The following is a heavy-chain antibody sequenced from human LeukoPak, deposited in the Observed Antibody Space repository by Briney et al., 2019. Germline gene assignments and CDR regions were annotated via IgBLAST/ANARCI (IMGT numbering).Heavy chain of an antibody. J-gene: IGHJ4*02. CDR3: ARDILVVTAH. V-gene: IGHV3-74*01. CDR2: ISTDGTIT. CDR1: GFTFSSHW. Sequence: PGGSLRLSCAASGFTFSSHWMHWVRRAPGKGLVWVARISTDGTITSYADSVKGRFTISRDNAKNTLYLQMNSLRAEDTAVYYCARDILVVTAHWGQGTLVTVSS. D-gene: IGHD2-15*01.